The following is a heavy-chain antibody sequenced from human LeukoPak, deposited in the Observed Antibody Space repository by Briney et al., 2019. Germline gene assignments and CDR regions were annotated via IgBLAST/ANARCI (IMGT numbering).Heavy chain of an antibody. V-gene: IGHV4-59*11. CDR2: ISSSGTS. D-gene: IGHD2-8*01. J-gene: IGHJ5*02. CDR3: ARLEGFSPNGVCYRPKWTGFDP. CDR1: GDSISSHY. Sequence: SETLSLTCSVSGDSISSHYWTWIRHPPGKRLEWVGYISSSGTSNYSPSLKSRVTISIDTSKNQFSLRLTSVTAADTAVYFCARLEGFSPNGVCYRPKWTGFDPWGQGTLVTVSS.